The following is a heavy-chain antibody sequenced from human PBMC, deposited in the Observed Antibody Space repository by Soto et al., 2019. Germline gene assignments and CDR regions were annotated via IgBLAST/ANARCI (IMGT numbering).Heavy chain of an antibody. V-gene: IGHV3-23*01. D-gene: IGHD2-2*01. CDR2: ISGSGGST. CDR1: GFTFSSYA. Sequence: PGGSLRLSCAASGFTFSSYAMSWVRQAPGKGLEWVSAISGSGGSTYYADSVKGRFTISRDNSKNTLYLQMNSLRAEDTAVYYCAKLHCSSTSCEIDYWGQGTLVTVSS. J-gene: IGHJ4*02. CDR3: AKLHCSSTSCEIDY.